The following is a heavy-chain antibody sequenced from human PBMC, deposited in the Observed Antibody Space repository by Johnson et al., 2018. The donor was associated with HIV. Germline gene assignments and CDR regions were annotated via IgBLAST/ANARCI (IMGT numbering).Heavy chain of an antibody. CDR1: GFTFRSYW. D-gene: IGHD6-13*01. J-gene: IGHJ3*02. CDR3: ATSTVSDSSSWYHLEMAFDI. V-gene: IGHV3-30*02. Sequence: QMLLVESGGGLVQPGGSLRLSCAVSGFTFRSYWMTWVRQAPGMGLEWVAFLRYDRSNKYYADSVKGRFTISRDNSKNTLYLQMGSLRAEDMAVYYCATSTVSDSSSWYHLEMAFDIWGQGTMVTVSS. CDR2: LRYDRSNK.